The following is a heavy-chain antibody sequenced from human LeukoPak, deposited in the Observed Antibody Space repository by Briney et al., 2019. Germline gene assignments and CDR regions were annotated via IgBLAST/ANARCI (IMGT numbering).Heavy chain of an antibody. CDR3: ARVKLVHGWFDP. V-gene: IGHV1-18*01. CDR2: ISAYNGNT. CDR1: GYTFTSYG. Sequence: ASVKVSCMASGYTFTSYGISWVRQAPGQGLEWMGWISAYNGNTNYAQKLQGRVTMTTDTSTSTAYMEPRSLRSDDTAVYYCARVKLVHGWFDPWGQGTLVTVSS. D-gene: IGHD1/OR15-1a*01. J-gene: IGHJ5*02.